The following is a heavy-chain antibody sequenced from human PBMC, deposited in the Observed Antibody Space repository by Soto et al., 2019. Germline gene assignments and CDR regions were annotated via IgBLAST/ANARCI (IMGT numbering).Heavy chain of an antibody. CDR1: GFTFSTFW. V-gene: IGHV3-74*01. CDR2: INNDGSST. D-gene: IGHD2-15*01. J-gene: IGHJ4*02. CDR3: ARYCTGGSCSHGFDF. Sequence: GGSLRLSCAASGFTFSTFWMHWVRQVPGKGLEWVSRINNDGSSTDYADSVKGRFTISRDNAQNTLYLQMNSLEAEDTAVYSCARYCTGGSCSHGFDFWGQGSLVTVSS.